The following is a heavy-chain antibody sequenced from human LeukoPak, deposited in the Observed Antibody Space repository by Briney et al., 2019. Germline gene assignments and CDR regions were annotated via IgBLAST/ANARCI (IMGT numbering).Heavy chain of an antibody. V-gene: IGHV1-2*02. Sequence: GASVKVSCKTSGYTFTDHFLHWVRQVPGQGLVWMGWINPYSGDRHYGRKFQGRVTMTRDTSINTVYVDLNRLTSDDTAVYYCARSGVFGVVADRFDPWGQGTRVIVSS. J-gene: IGHJ5*02. CDR2: INPYSGDR. CDR3: ARSGVFGVVADRFDP. D-gene: IGHD3-3*01. CDR1: GYTFTDHF.